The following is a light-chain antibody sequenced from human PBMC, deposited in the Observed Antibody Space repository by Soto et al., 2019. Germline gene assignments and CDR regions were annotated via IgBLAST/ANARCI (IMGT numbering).Light chain of an antibody. J-gene: IGLJ1*01. V-gene: IGLV2-14*01. Sequence: QSALTQPASVSGSPGRSITISCTGTSSDVGGYNYVSWYQHHPGKAPKLLIYEVSYRPSGVSNRFSGSKSGKRASLTISGLQAEDEADYYCSSYRSSTTPYVFGTGTKVTV. CDR1: SSDVGGYNY. CDR3: SSYRSSTTPYV. CDR2: EVS.